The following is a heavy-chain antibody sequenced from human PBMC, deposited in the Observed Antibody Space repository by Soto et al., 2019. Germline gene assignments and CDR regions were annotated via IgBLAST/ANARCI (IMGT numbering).Heavy chain of an antibody. D-gene: IGHD6-19*01. V-gene: IGHV1-18*01. CDR3: ARDPVAGTYFDY. J-gene: IGHJ4*02. Sequence: GSVKVSCKASGYTFTSYGISCVRQAPGQGLEWMGWINAYNGNTNYAQKLQGRVTMTTDTSTSTAYMELRSLRSDDTAVFYCARDPVAGTYFDYWGQGTLVTVSS. CDR1: GYTFTSYG. CDR2: INAYNGNT.